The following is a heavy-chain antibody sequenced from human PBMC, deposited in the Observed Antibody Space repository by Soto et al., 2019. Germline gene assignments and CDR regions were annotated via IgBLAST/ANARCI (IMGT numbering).Heavy chain of an antibody. CDR1: GFSFSSYV. CDR2: IWDDGSNK. CDR3: VRDLSGDFLDY. Sequence: QLVESGGGVVQPGRSLRLSCAASGFSFSSYVMHWVRQAPGKGLEWVAVIWDDGSNKYYADSVKGRFTISRDNSKDTLYLQMNSLSAEDTAVYYCVRDLSGDFLDYWGQGTLVTVS. D-gene: IGHD4-17*01. J-gene: IGHJ4*02. V-gene: IGHV3-33*01.